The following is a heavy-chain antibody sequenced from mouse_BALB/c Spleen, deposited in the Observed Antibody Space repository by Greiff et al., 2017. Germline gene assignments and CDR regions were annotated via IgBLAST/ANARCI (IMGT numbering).Heavy chain of an antibody. J-gene: IGHJ3*01. CDR1: GFTFSSFG. V-gene: IGHV5-17*02. Sequence: EVQRVESGGGLVQPGGSRKLSCAASGFTFSSFGMHWVRQAPEKGLEWVAYISSGSSTIYYADTVKGRFTISRDNPKNTLFLQMTSLRSEDTAMYYCARDYYGYRAWFAYWGQGTLVTVSA. D-gene: IGHD1-2*01. CDR3: ARDYYGYRAWFAY. CDR2: ISSGSSTI.